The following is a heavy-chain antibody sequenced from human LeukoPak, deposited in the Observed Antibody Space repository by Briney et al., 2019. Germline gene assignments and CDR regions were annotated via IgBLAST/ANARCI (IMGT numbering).Heavy chain of an antibody. Sequence: ASLKVSCKASGYVFTGYYMHWVRQAPGQGLEWMGWINPNSGGTNYAQKFQGRVTMTRDTSISTAYMELSRLRSDDTAVYYCARQRHSSGRRFDYWGQGTLVTVSS. J-gene: IGHJ4*02. CDR2: INPNSGGT. CDR1: GYVFTGYY. D-gene: IGHD6-19*01. CDR3: ARQRHSSGRRFDY. V-gene: IGHV1-2*02.